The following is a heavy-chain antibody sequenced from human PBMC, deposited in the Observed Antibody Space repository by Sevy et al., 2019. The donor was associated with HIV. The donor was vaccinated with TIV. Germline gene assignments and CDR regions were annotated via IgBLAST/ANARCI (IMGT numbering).Heavy chain of an antibody. V-gene: IGHV3-21*01. CDR1: GFTFSSYS. CDR3: ARVRHPKLNYDILTGPPNYFDY. CDR2: ISSSSSYI. J-gene: IGHJ4*02. Sequence: GGSLRLSCAASGFTFSSYSMNWVRQAPGKGLEWVSSISSSSSYIYYADSVKGRFTISRDNAKNSLYLQMNSLRAEDTAVYYCARVRHPKLNYDILTGPPNYFDYWGQGTLVTVSS. D-gene: IGHD3-9*01.